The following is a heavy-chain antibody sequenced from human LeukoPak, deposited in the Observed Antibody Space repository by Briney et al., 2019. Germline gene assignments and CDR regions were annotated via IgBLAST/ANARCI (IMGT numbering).Heavy chain of an antibody. Sequence: GGSLRLSCAASNFIFGNYTMNWVRQAPGKGLEWVSSISGGSRSIYYADFLKGRFTTSRDNVKNSLFLQMNSLRAEDTGVYFCVRERSVKARQEGGHRYYYFMDVWGNGTTVTVSS. J-gene: IGHJ6*03. D-gene: IGHD6-6*01. V-gene: IGHV3-21*04. CDR3: VRERSVKARQEGGHRYYYFMDV. CDR1: NFIFGNYT. CDR2: ISGGSRSI.